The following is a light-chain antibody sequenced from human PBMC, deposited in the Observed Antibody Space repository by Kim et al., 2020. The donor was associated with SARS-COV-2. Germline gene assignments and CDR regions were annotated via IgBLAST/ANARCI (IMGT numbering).Light chain of an antibody. Sequence: TLSAAVRDSVTDACPASEGNTCEVAWDQQKPGKTPKLRNYAVSSLDSGVPSRFSGSGSGTKFTLPISNLQADDFATYYCQQHNGYFGRGTKVDIK. CDR3: QQHNGY. V-gene: IGKV1-5*01. J-gene: IGKJ3*01. CDR2: AVS. CDR1: EGNTCE.